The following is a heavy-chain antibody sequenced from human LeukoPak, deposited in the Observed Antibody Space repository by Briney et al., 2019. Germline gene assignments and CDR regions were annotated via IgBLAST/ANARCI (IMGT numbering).Heavy chain of an antibody. D-gene: IGHD5-12*01. V-gene: IGHV1-8*01. CDR3: ARGRVATIGAREPPDY. CDR2: MNPNSGNP. Sequence: ASVKVSCKASGYTFTIYDINWVRQATGQGLEWMGWMNPNSGNPGYAQKFQGRVTMTRNTSISTAYMELSSLRSEDTSVYYCARGRVATIGAREPPDYWGQGTLVTVP. CDR1: GYTFTIYD. J-gene: IGHJ4*02.